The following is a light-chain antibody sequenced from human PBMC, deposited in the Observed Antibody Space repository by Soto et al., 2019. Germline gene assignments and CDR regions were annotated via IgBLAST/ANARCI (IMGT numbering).Light chain of an antibody. J-gene: IGLJ3*02. Sequence: QSALTQPASVSGSPGQSITISCTGTSNDVGGYAYVSWYQQYPGKAPKLVISEVSNRPSGVSHRFSGSRSGNTASLTISGLQAEDEADYHCCSYTGNTTPVFGGGTKVTVL. CDR2: EVS. CDR3: CSYTGNTTPV. V-gene: IGLV2-14*01. CDR1: SNDVGGYAY.